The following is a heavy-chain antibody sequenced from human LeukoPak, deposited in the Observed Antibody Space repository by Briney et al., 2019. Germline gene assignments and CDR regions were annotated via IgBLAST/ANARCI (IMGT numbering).Heavy chain of an antibody. CDR2: IYYSGST. V-gene: IGHV4-39*01. CDR1: GGSISSSSYY. J-gene: IGHJ4*02. Sequence: SETLSLTCTASGGSISSSSYYWGCIRQPPGKGLECIGSIYYSGSTYYNPSLKSRVTISVDTSKNQFSLKLSSVTAADTAVYYCARLIAMVTLVFDYWGQGTLVTVSS. D-gene: IGHD5-18*01. CDR3: ARLIAMVTLVFDY.